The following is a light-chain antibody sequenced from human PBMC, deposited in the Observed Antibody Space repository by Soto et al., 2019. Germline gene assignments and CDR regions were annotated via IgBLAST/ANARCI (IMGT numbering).Light chain of an antibody. Sequence: EIVMTQSPASLSVSPGDGATLSCRASQSVGTKVAWYQQKPGQGTSLLNHGAYTSPAGVPARFSGSGSGTDFTLSISSLQSEDFAVYYCQQYHNWPPQYTFGQGTKLQIK. V-gene: IGKV3-15*01. CDR2: GAY. J-gene: IGKJ2*01. CDR1: QSVGTK. CDR3: QQYHNWPPQYT.